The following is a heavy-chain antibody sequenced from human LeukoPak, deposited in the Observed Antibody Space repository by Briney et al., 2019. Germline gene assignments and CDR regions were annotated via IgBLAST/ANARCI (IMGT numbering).Heavy chain of an antibody. D-gene: IGHD6-25*01. J-gene: IGHJ4*02. V-gene: IGHV1-18*01. CDR1: GYTFTSYG. CDR2: ISAHDGNT. Sequence: PLASVKVSCKASGYTFTSYGISWVRQAPGQGLEWMGWISAHDGNTNHAQKLQGRVTMTTDTSTSTAYMELRSLTSDDTAVYYCARWQRLGDFDYWGQGTLVTVSS. CDR3: ARWQRLGDFDY.